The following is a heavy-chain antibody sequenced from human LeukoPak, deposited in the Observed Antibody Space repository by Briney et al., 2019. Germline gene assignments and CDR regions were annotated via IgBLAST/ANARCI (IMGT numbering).Heavy chain of an antibody. CDR1: GFTFSSYA. CDR3: ARSTLPGRSGRTEFFQH. Sequence: PGGSLRLSCAAAGFTFSSYAMSWVRQLQGKGLEWVSVISASGAITNYADSVKGRFSISRDNPKNTLYLQMSSLRAEDTAIYYCARSTLPGRSGRTEFFQHWGQGTLVTVSS. CDR2: ISASGAIT. J-gene: IGHJ1*01. D-gene: IGHD6-19*01. V-gene: IGHV3-23*01.